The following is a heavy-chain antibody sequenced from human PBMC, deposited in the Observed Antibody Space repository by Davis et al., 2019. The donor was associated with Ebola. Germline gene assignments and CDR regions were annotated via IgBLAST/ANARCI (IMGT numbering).Heavy chain of an antibody. J-gene: IGHJ4*02. V-gene: IGHV1-69*05. CDR1: GGTFSSYA. Sequence: AASVKVSCKASGGTFSSYAISWVRQAPGQGLEWMGGIIPIFGTANYAQKFQGRVTMTRNTSISTAYMELSSLRSEDTAVYYCARGGVWWDAFDIWGQGALVTVSS. D-gene: IGHD1-26*01. CDR3: ARGGVWWDAFDI. CDR2: IIPIFGTA.